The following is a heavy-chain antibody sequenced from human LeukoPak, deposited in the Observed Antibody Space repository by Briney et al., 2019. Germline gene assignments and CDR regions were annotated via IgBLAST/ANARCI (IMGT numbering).Heavy chain of an antibody. J-gene: IGHJ4*02. CDR2: IGSSSTYE. CDR3: ARERGYSYGYGDY. V-gene: IGHV3-21*01. CDR1: GFTFSSFN. D-gene: IGHD5-18*01. Sequence: GGSLRLSCAASGFTFSSFNMNWVRQAPGKGLEWVSSIGSSSTYEYYADSVKGRFTISRDNAKNSLYLQMDSLRDEDTAEYYCARERGYSYGYGDYWSQGTLVTVSS.